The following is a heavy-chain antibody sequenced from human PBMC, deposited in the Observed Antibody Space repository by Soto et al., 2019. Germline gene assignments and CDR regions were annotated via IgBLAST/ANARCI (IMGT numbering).Heavy chain of an antibody. CDR2: IIPIFGTA. CDR1: GYTFTSYG. Sequence: GASVKVSCKASGYTFTSYGISWVRQAPGQGLEWMGGIIPIFGTANYAQKLQGRVTITADESTSTAYMELSSLRSEDTAVYYCARGLTIFVSVLHYGMDVWGQGATVTVSS. V-gene: IGHV1-69*13. J-gene: IGHJ6*02. D-gene: IGHD3-3*01. CDR3: ARGLTIFVSVLHYGMDV.